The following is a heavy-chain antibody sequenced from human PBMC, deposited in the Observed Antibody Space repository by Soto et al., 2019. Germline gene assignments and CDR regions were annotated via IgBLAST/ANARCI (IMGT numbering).Heavy chain of an antibody. J-gene: IGHJ5*02. Sequence: PSETLSLTCTVSGGSISSGGYYWSWIRQHPGKGLEWIGYIYYSGSTYYNPSLKSRVTISVDTSKNQFSLKLSSVTAADTAVYYCARATDYYDSSGYYPQENWFDPWGQGTLVTVSS. V-gene: IGHV4-31*02. CDR3: ARATDYYDSSGYYPQENWFDP. CDR2: IYYSGST. D-gene: IGHD3-22*01. CDR1: GGSISSGGYY.